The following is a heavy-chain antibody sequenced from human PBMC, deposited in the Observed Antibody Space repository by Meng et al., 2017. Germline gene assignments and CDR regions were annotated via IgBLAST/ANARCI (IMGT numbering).Heavy chain of an antibody. CDR1: CGSFSGYY. J-gene: IGHJ4*02. CDR2: INHSGST. CDR3: ARRGIAARPFYY. D-gene: IGHD6-6*01. V-gene: IGHV4-34*01. Sequence: QVHLQHGGAGWLKPSETLSLTCAVYCGSFSGYYWSWIRQPPGKGLEWIGEINHSGSTNYSPSLKSRVTISVDTSKNQFSLKLSSVTAADTAVYYCARRGIAARPFYYWGQGTLVTVSS.